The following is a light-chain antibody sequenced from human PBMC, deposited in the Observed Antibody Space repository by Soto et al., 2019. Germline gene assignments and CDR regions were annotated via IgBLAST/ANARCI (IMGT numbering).Light chain of an antibody. CDR2: EVS. CDR1: SSGVGGYNY. Sequence: QSALAQPASVSGSPGQSITISCTGTSSGVGGYNYVSWYQQHPGKAPKLMIYEVSNRPSGVSNRFSGSKSGNTASLTISGLQAEDEADYYCSSYTSSSPLYVFGTGTKVTVL. CDR3: SSYTSSSPLYV. V-gene: IGLV2-14*01. J-gene: IGLJ1*01.